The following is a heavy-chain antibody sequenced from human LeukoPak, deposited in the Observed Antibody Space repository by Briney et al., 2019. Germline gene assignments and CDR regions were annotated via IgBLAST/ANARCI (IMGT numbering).Heavy chain of an antibody. CDR3: ARSSTATARYYYGMDV. Sequence: SETLSLTCTVSGGSISSYYWSWIRQPAGKGLEWIGRIYTSGSTNYNPSLKSRVTMSVDTSKNQFSLKLSSVTAADTAVYYCARSSTATARYYYGMDVWGQGTTVTVSS. CDR2: IYTSGST. D-gene: IGHD1-14*01. J-gene: IGHJ6*02. CDR1: GGSISSYY. V-gene: IGHV4-4*07.